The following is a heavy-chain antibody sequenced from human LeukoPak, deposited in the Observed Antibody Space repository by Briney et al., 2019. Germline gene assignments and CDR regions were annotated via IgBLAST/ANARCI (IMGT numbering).Heavy chain of an antibody. J-gene: IGHJ4*02. CDR1: GFTFDDYA. CDR3: AKVGYSGSYFDY. Sequence: GRPLRLSCAASGFTFDDYAVHWVRQAPGKGLEWVSGISWNSGSIGYADSVKGRFTISRDNAKNSLYLQMNSLRAEDTALYYCAKVGYSGSYFDYWGQGTLVTVSS. D-gene: IGHD5-12*01. CDR2: ISWNSGSI. V-gene: IGHV3-9*01.